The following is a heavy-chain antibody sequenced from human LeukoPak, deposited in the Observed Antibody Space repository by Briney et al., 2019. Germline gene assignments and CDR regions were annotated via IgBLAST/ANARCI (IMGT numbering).Heavy chain of an antibody. CDR1: GFTFSSYS. CDR3: ARDVGYCSGGSCYSWIY. D-gene: IGHD2-15*01. Sequence: GGSLRPSCAASGFTFSSYSMNWVRQAPGKGLEWVSSISSSSSYIYYADSVKGRFTISRDNAKNSLYLQMNSLRAEDTAVYYCARDVGYCSGGSCYSWIYWGQGTLVTVSS. CDR2: ISSSSSYI. V-gene: IGHV3-21*01. J-gene: IGHJ4*02.